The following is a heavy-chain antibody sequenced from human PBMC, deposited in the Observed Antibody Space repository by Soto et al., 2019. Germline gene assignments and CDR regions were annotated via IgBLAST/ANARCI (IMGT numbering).Heavy chain of an antibody. CDR1: GFTFSSHA. Sequence: GGSLRLSCVTSGFTFSSHAMSWVRQAPGKGLDWVSSISGSGDYTYYVDSVKGRFTISRDNSKNTLFLQMNSLRAEDTAVYYCAKRGYSSGWYADYWGQGTPVTVSS. CDR3: AKRGYSSGWYADY. CDR2: ISGSGDYT. V-gene: IGHV3-23*01. D-gene: IGHD6-19*01. J-gene: IGHJ4*02.